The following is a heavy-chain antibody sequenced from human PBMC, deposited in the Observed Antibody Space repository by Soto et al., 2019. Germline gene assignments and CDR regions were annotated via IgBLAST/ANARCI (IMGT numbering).Heavy chain of an antibody. D-gene: IGHD2-2*01. J-gene: IGHJ5*02. Sequence: GGSLRLSCAASGFTFSSYAMSWVRQAPGKGLEWVSAISGSGGSTYYADSVKGRFTISRDNSKNTLYLQMNSLRAEDTAVYYFAKETPCETYQLLCGWFDPWGQGTLVTVSS. CDR3: AKETPCETYQLLCGWFDP. V-gene: IGHV3-23*01. CDR2: ISGSGGST. CDR1: GFTFSSYA.